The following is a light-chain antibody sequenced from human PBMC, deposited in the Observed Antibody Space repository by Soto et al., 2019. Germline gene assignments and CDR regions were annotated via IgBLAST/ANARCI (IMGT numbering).Light chain of an antibody. Sequence: DIVMTQTPLSSPVTLGQPASISCRSSQSLVHSDGDTYLNWLQQRPGEPPRLLIYKIDKRFSEVADRFTGSGAGTDFTLKISRVAAEDGGTYYCMEQTQFPFTFGGGTKVDIK. CDR2: KID. V-gene: IGKV2-24*01. J-gene: IGKJ4*01. CDR3: MEQTQFPFT. CDR1: QSLVHSDGDTY.